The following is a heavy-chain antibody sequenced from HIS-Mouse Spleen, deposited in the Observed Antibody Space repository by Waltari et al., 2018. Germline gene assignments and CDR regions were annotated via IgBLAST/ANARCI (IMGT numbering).Heavy chain of an antibody. CDR1: GCSISRSNYY. V-gene: IGHV4-39*07. J-gene: IGHJ2*01. CDR2: IYYSGST. Sequence: QLQLQESGPGLVKPSETLSLTCTVSGCSISRSNYYLGWIRQPPGQGLEWIGSIYYSGSTYYNPSLKSRVTISVDTSKNQFSLKLSSVTAADTAVYYCAREIPYSSSWYDWYFDLWGRGTLVTVSS. CDR3: AREIPYSSSWYDWYFDL. D-gene: IGHD6-13*01.